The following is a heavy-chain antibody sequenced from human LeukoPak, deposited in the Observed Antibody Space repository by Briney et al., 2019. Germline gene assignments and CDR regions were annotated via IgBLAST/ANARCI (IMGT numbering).Heavy chain of an antibody. V-gene: IGHV4-34*01. CDR2: IHHTGST. CDR1: GGSLSGYY. Sequence: SETLSLTCAVYGGSLSGYYWGWIRQSPGKGLEWIGEIHHTGSTNYNPSLKSRVTISVDTSKNQFSMRLSSVTVADTAVYYCATNPGHSSGYPDCWGQGILVTVSS. D-gene: IGHD3-22*01. CDR3: ATNPGHSSGYPDC. J-gene: IGHJ4*02.